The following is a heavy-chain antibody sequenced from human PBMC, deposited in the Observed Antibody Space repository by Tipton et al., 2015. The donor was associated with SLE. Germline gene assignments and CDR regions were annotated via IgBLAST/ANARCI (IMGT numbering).Heavy chain of an antibody. Sequence: GSLRLSCAASGFTFSSYWMHWVRQAPGKGLVWVSRINSGGSSTRYADSEKGRFTISRDNAKNTLYLQMNSLTAEDTAVYYCTREYPGYYYYLDVWGKGTTATVSS. J-gene: IGHJ6*03. V-gene: IGHV3-74*01. CDR2: INSGGSST. D-gene: IGHD2-2*01. CDR1: GFTFSSYW. CDR3: TREYPGYYYYLDV.